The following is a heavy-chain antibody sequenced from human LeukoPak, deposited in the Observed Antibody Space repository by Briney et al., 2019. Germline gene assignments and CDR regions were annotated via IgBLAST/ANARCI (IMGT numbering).Heavy chain of an antibody. CDR2: INPSDDSA. D-gene: IGHD3-22*01. J-gene: IGHJ4*02. CDR1: GYTFNSSY. CDR3: ARAYYESSAYRHAVYFDY. Sequence: ASVKVSCKASGYTFNSSYMHWVRQAPGQGLEWMGIINPSDDSARYAQKFQGRVTMTKDTSTDTVYMHLSSLSSDDTAVYYCARAYYESSAYRHAVYFDYWGQGTLVTVSS. V-gene: IGHV1-46*02.